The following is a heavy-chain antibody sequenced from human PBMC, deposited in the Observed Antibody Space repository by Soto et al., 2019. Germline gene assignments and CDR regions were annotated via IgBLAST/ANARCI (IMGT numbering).Heavy chain of an antibody. CDR1: GGTFSSYA. D-gene: IGHD5-18*01. J-gene: IGHJ4*02. CDR2: IIPIFGTA. CDR3: ARESGYSYGPFDY. Sequence: VASVKVSCKASGGTFSSYAISWVRQAPGQGLEWMGGIIPIFGTANYAQKFQGRVTITADESTSTAYMELSSLRSEDTAVYYCARESGYSYGPFDYWGQGXLVTVYS. V-gene: IGHV1-69*13.